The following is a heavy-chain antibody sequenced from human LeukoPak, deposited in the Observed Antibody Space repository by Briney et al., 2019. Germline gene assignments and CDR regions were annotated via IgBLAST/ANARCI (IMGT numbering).Heavy chain of an antibody. J-gene: IGHJ4*02. D-gene: IGHD1-26*01. Sequence: SETLSLTCTVSGGSISSYYWSWIRQPAGKGLEWIGRIYTSGSTNYNPSLKSRVTMSVDTSKNQFSLKLSSVTAADTAVYYCARERVGATRDTFDYWGQGTLVTVSS. V-gene: IGHV4-4*07. CDR2: IYTSGST. CDR3: ARERVGATRDTFDY. CDR1: GGSISSYY.